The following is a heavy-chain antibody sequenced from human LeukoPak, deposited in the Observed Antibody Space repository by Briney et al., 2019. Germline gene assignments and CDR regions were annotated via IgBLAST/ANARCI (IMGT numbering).Heavy chain of an antibody. CDR3: ARDFSSWYYFDY. D-gene: IGHD6-13*01. J-gene: IGHJ4*02. Sequence: GASVKVSCKASGYTLTSYYMHWVRQAPGQGLEWMGIINPSGGSTSYAQKFQGRVTMTRDTSTSTVYMELSSLRSEDTAVYYCARDFSSWYYFDYWGQGTLVTVSS. CDR2: INPSGGST. CDR1: GYTLTSYY. V-gene: IGHV1-46*01.